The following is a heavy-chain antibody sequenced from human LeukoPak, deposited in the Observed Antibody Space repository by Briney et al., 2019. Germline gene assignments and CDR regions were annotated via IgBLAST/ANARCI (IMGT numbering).Heavy chain of an antibody. CDR3: ARGTVITDGDY. CDR2: IYYSGST. Sequence: SETLSLTCTVSGGSISSYYWSWIRQPPGKGLEWIGYIYYSGSTNYNPSLKSRVTISVDTSKNQFSLRLRSVTTADTAVYYCARGTVITDGDYWGQGTLVTVSS. CDR1: GGSISSYY. J-gene: IGHJ4*02. D-gene: IGHD3-22*01. V-gene: IGHV4-59*01.